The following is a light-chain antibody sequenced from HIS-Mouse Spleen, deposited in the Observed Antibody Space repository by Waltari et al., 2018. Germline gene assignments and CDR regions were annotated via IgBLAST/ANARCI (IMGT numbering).Light chain of an antibody. Sequence: SSELTQDPAVSVAFGQTVRITCQGDSLRSYYAIWYQQKPGQAPVLVIYGKNNRPSGIPDRFSGSSSGNTASLTITGAQAEDEADYYCNSRDSSGNHWVFGGGTKLTVL. CDR2: GKN. CDR1: SLRSYY. V-gene: IGLV3-19*01. CDR3: NSRDSSGNHWV. J-gene: IGLJ3*02.